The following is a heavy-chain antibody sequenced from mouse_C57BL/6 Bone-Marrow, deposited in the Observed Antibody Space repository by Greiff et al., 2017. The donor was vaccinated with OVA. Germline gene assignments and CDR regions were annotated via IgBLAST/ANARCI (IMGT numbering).Heavy chain of an antibody. J-gene: IGHJ3*01. D-gene: IGHD2-3*01. V-gene: IGHV14-4*01. CDR3: TFYGYYLAY. Sequence: VQLQQSGAELVRPGASVKLSCTASGFNIKDDYMHWVKQRPEQGLEWIGWIDPENGDTEYASKFQGKATITADTSSNTAYLQLSSLTSEDTAVYYCTFYGYYLAYWGQGTLVTVSA. CDR2: IDPENGDT. CDR1: GFNIKDDY.